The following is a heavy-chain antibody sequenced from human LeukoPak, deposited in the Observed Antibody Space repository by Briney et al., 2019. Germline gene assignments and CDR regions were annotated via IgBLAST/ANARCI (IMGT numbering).Heavy chain of an antibody. D-gene: IGHD3-16*01. Sequence: QPGRSLRLSCAASGFTFSSYGMHWVRQAPGKGLEWVAVIWYDGSNKYYADSVKGRFTISRDNSKNTLYLQMNSLRAEDTAVYYCARPPRTRNWGAFDIWGQGTMVTVSS. V-gene: IGHV3-33*01. CDR1: GFTFSSYG. CDR2: IWYDGSNK. J-gene: IGHJ3*02. CDR3: ARPPRTRNWGAFDI.